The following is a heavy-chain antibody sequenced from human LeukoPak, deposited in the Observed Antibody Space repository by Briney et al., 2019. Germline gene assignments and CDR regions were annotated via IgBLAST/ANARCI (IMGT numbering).Heavy chain of an antibody. Sequence: GRSLRLSCAASGFTFSNYGMHWVRQAPGKGLEWVAVVSSDGSIDYYADSLRGRFTVSRDNSKNTMFLQFNTLRPEDTAVYYCARAGMGTTFSAWCEPWGQGTLVTVSS. J-gene: IGHJ5*02. D-gene: IGHD1-7*01. V-gene: IGHV3-30*03. CDR2: VSSDGSID. CDR3: ARAGMGTTFSAWCEP. CDR1: GFTFSNYG.